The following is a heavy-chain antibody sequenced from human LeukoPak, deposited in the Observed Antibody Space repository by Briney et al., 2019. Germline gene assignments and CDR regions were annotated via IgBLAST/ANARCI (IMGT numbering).Heavy chain of an antibody. V-gene: IGHV3-23*01. Sequence: GGSLRLSCAASGFTFSSYDMSWVRQAPGKGLEWVSVISGSGGSTYYADSVKGRFTISRDNSKNTLYLQMNSLRAEDTAVYYCAKVELSYCSGGNCYLDYWGQGTLVTVSS. J-gene: IGHJ4*02. CDR2: ISGSGGST. D-gene: IGHD2-15*01. CDR1: GFTFSSYD. CDR3: AKVELSYCSGGNCYLDY.